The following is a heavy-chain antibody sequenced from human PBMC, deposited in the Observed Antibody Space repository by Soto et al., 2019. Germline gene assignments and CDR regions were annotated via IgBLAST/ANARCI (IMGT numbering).Heavy chain of an antibody. CDR2: ISYDGSNN. CDR1: GFTFSSYG. D-gene: IGHD6-19*01. V-gene: IGHV3-30*18. J-gene: IGHJ4*02. CDR3: AKDMAGSEIAVAETYRPRIFDY. Sequence: QVQLVESGGGVVQPGRSLRLSCAASGFTFSSYGMHWVRQAPGKGLEWVAVISYDGSNNYYADSVKGRFTISRDNSKNTLYLQMNSLRAEDTAVYYCAKDMAGSEIAVAETYRPRIFDYWGQGTLVTVSS.